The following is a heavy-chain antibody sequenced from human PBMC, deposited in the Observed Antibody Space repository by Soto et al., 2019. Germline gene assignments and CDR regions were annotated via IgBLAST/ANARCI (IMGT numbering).Heavy chain of an antibody. Sequence: QVQLVESGGGVVQPGRSLRLSCAASGFTFSSYGMHWVRPAPGKGLEWVAVISHDGSNKYYADSVKGRFTISRDNSKNTLYLQMICGSTAATAVYYCANSQGIVLRYTPSAVDYCGQGTLVTFAS. D-gene: IGHD3-9*01. J-gene: IGHJ4*02. CDR2: ISHDGSNK. CDR3: ANSQGIVLRYTPSAVDY. V-gene: IGHV3-30*18. CDR1: GFTFSSYG.